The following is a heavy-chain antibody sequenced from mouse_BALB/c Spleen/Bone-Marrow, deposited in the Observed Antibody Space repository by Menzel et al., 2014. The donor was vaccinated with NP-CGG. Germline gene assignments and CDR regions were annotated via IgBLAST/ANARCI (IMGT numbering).Heavy chain of an antibody. CDR3: ARGNTVVAPYFDY. J-gene: IGHJ2*01. D-gene: IGHD1-1*01. V-gene: IGHV1-18*01. Sequence: SGPELVKPGASMKISCKASGYSFTGYTMNWVKQSHGKNLEWIGLINPYNGGTSYNQKFKGKATLTVDKSSSTAYMELLSLTSEDSAVYCCARGNTVVAPYFDYWGQGTTLTVSS. CDR1: GYSFTGYT. CDR2: INPYNGGT.